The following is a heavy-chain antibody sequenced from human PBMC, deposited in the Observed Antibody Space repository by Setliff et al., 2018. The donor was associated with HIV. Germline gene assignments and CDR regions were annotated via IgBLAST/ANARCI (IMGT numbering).Heavy chain of an antibody. V-gene: IGHV4-39*07. J-gene: IGHJ6*03. CDR1: GGSITRSSYY. CDR2: IFYSGHT. CDR3: ARYGEFHYYYYYYMDV. Sequence: SETLSLTCTVSGGSITRSSYYWAWIRQPPGKGLEWIGNIFYSGHTFYNPSLRSRVTISVDTSKNQFSLKLSSVTAADTAVYYCARYGEFHYYYYYYMDVWGKGTTVTVSS. D-gene: IGHD3-10*01.